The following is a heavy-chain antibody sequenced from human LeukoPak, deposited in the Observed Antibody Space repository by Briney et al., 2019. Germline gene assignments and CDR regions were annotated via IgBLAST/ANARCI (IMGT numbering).Heavy chain of an antibody. CDR1: GGSISSATSY. D-gene: IGHD2-2*03. V-gene: IGHV4-39*01. J-gene: IGHJ4*02. Sequence: SETLSLTCAVSGGSISSATSYWGWIRQPPGKGLEWRGRIYYSGSTFYNPSLKSRVTISEDTSKNQFSLRLSSVTAADTAVYYCARHGSTDYFDYWGQGTLVTVSS. CDR3: ARHGSTDYFDY. CDR2: IYYSGST.